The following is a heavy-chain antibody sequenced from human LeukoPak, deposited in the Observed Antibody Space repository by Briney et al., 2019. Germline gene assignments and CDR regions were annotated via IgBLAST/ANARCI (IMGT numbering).Heavy chain of an antibody. D-gene: IGHD3-16*02. V-gene: IGHV4-59*01. Sequence: AETLSLTCTVSGGSFSSYYWSWIRQPPGKGLEWIGYIYYSGSNNYNPSLKSRVTISVDTSKNQFSLKLSSVTAADTAVYYCARGGNIYDYVWGSYRPDAFDIWGQGTMVTVSS. CDR1: GGSFSSYY. CDR3: ARGGNIYDYVWGSYRPDAFDI. CDR2: IYYSGSN. J-gene: IGHJ3*02.